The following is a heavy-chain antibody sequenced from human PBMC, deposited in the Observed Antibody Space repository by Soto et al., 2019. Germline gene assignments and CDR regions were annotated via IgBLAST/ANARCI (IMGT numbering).Heavy chain of an antibody. Sequence: EEQLVESGGGLVQPGGSLRLSCAASGFSIRDYWMTWVRQAPGKGLDWVANIKQDGSEKFYVDSLKGRFTISRDNAKNSVYLLMNSLRADDTAVYYCARGKDGRRAGTYYFDMDVWGQGTTVTLSS. CDR3: ARGKDGRRAGTYYFDMDV. CDR2: IKQDGSEK. V-gene: IGHV3-7*01. J-gene: IGHJ6*02. D-gene: IGHD1-1*01. CDR1: GFSIRDYW.